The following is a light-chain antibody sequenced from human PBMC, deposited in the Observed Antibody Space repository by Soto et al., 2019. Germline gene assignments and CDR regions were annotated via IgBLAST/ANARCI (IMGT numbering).Light chain of an antibody. J-gene: IGLJ2*01. Sequence: QSVLTQPPSVSGAPGQRVTISCTGSSSNIGAGYDVHWYQQLPGTAPKLLIYGISNRPSGVPDRFSGSKSGTSASLAITGLQAEDEADYYCQSYDSSLSGVGFGGGTKLTVL. V-gene: IGLV1-40*01. CDR3: QSYDSSLSGVG. CDR2: GIS. CDR1: SSNIGAGYD.